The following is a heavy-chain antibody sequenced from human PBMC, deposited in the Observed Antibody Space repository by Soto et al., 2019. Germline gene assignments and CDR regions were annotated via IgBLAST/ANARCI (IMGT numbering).Heavy chain of an antibody. CDR3: ARTIAVAEY. CDR1: GFTVSSNY. J-gene: IGHJ4*02. V-gene: IGHV3-66*01. CDR2: IYKGGST. D-gene: IGHD6-19*01. Sequence: LRLSCAVSGFTVSSNYMSWVRQAPGKGLEWVSVIYKGGSTYYADSVKGRFTISRDNSKNTLYLQMNSLRAEDTAVYYCARTIAVAEYWGQGTLVTVSS.